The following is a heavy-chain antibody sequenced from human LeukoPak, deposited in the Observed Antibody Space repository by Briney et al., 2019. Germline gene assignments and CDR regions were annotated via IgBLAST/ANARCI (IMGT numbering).Heavy chain of an antibody. J-gene: IGHJ4*02. CDR1: GFSFSNFW. Sequence: PGGSLRLSCVASGFSFSNFWMIGVRQAPGKGREGVANINQDGSEKNYVDSVKGRFTISRDNAKNSLYLQMYSLRAEVTAVYYCVKDRSRTTVTRFDSWGQGTLVTVSS. D-gene: IGHD4-17*01. CDR3: VKDRSRTTVTRFDS. CDR2: INQDGSEK. V-gene: IGHV3-7*01.